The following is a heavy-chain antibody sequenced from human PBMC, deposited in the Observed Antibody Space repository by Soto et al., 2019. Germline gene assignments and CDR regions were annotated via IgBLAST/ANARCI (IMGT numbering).Heavy chain of an antibody. Sequence: PGGSLRLSCAASGFSFGSYALSWVRQAPGKGLEWVSTISGSDGKTFYADSVKGRFSISRDTSQSTLYLQMNSLRADDTAMYYCARLGSVAGFYYYGMDVWGQGTTVTVSS. V-gene: IGHV3-23*01. D-gene: IGHD6-19*01. J-gene: IGHJ6*02. CDR1: GFSFGSYA. CDR2: ISGSDGKT. CDR3: ARLGSVAGFYYYGMDV.